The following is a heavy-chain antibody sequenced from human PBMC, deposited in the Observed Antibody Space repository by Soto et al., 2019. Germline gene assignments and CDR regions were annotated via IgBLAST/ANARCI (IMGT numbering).Heavy chain of an antibody. D-gene: IGHD5-12*01. CDR1: GFTFSSYW. CDR3: TRTLPLISGYDYQNDY. J-gene: IGHJ4*02. Sequence: PGGSLRLSCAASGFTFSSYWMHWVRQAPGKGLEYVSSISSNGGTTYYGNSVKGRFTISRDDSKSIAYLQMNSLKTEDTAVYYCTRTLPLISGYDYQNDYWGQGTLVTVSS. V-gene: IGHV3-64*01. CDR2: ISSNGGTT.